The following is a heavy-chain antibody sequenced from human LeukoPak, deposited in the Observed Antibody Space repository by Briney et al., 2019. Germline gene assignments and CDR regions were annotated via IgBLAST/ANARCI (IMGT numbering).Heavy chain of an antibody. V-gene: IGHV4-34*01. CDR1: GGSFSGYY. Sequence: SETLSLTCAVYGGSFSGYYWSWIRQPPGKGLEWIGEINHSGSTNYNPSPKSRVTISVDTSKNQFPLKLSSVTAADTAVYYCARGSGGIQPVILWGQGTLVTVSS. J-gene: IGHJ4*02. CDR3: ARGSGGIQPVIL. D-gene: IGHD5-18*01. CDR2: INHSGST.